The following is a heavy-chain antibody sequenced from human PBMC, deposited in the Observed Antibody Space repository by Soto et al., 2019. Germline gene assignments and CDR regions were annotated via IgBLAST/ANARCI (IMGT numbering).Heavy chain of an antibody. Sequence: SVKVSCKASGGTFSSYAISWVRQAPGQGLEWMGGIIPIFGTANYAQKFQGRVTITADESTSTAYMELSSLRSEDTAVYYCARGCSSTSCYHYYYYYGMDVWGQGTTVTVSS. J-gene: IGHJ6*02. CDR3: ARGCSSTSCYHYYYYYGMDV. V-gene: IGHV1-69*13. CDR1: GGTFSSYA. CDR2: IIPIFGTA. D-gene: IGHD2-2*01.